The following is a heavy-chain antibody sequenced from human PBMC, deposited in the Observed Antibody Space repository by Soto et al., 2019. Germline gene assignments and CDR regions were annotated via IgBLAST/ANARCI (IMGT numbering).Heavy chain of an antibody. V-gene: IGHV4-59*08. CDR3: ARHGSYDFWSGYYAR. CDR2: IYYSGST. D-gene: IGHD3-3*01. Sequence: SETLSLTCTVSGGSISSYYWSWIRQPPGKGLEWIGYIYYSGSTNYNPSLNSRVTISVDTSKNQFSLKLSSVTAADTAVYYCARHGSYDFWSGYYARWGQGTLVTVSS. CDR1: GGSISSYY. J-gene: IGHJ4*02.